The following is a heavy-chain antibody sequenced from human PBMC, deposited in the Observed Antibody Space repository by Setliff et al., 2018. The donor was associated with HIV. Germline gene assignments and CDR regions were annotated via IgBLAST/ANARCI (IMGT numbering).Heavy chain of an antibody. Sequence: SGPTMVNPPQPLTLTCTFSGVSLSTLGMCVSWIRQPPGKALEWLARIDWEDEKSYSTSLKSRLTISKDSSNSQVVLTMTNMDPVETATYYCARYSSGHSDYYYYYMDVWGKGTTVTVSS. CDR1: GVSLSTLGMC. J-gene: IGHJ6*03. CDR3: ARYSSGHSDYYYYYMDV. D-gene: IGHD6-19*01. V-gene: IGHV2-70*11. CDR2: IDWEDEK.